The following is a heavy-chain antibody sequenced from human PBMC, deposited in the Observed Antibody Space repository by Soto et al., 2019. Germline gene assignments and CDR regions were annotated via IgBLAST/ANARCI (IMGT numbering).Heavy chain of an antibody. CDR1: GFTFSSYA. Sequence: GGSLRLSCAASGFTFSSYAMHWVRQAPGKGLEWVAVISYDGSNKYYADSVKGRFTISRDNSKNTLYLQMNSLRAEDTAVYYCARGRSMGGYVLYLDYWGQGTLVTVSS. J-gene: IGHJ4*02. CDR2: ISYDGSNK. V-gene: IGHV3-30-3*01. CDR3: ARGRSMGGYVLYLDY. D-gene: IGHD5-12*01.